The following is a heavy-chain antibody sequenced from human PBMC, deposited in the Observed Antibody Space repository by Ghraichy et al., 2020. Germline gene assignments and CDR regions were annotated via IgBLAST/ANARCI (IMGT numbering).Heavy chain of an antibody. CDR1: GFTVSSYS. CDR3: ARGSTVVRYYYYDGMDV. Sequence: LSLTCVGSGFTVSSYSMNWVRQAPGKGLEWVSYITSSGRFISYADSVKGRFTVSRDNAQNSLYLQMRSLRDKDTAVYYCARGSTVVRYYYYDGMDVWGQGTTVTVSS. J-gene: IGHJ6*02. D-gene: IGHD4-23*01. CDR2: ITSSGRFI. V-gene: IGHV3-48*02.